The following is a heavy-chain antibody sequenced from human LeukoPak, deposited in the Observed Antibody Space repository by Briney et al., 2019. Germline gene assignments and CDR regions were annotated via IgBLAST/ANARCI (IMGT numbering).Heavy chain of an antibody. Sequence: PVASVKVSCKASGYTFTSYYMHWVRQAPGQGLEWMGIINPSGGSTSYAQKFQGRVTITAVESMRTAYMELSSLRSEDTGVYYCARGWLAETTVVTPYNYWGQGTLVTVSS. CDR1: GYTFTSYY. CDR3: ARGWLAETTVVTPYNY. D-gene: IGHD4-23*01. CDR2: INPSGGST. J-gene: IGHJ4*02. V-gene: IGHV1-46*01.